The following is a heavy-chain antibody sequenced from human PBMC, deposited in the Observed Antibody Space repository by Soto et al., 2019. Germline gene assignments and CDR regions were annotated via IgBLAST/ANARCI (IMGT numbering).Heavy chain of an antibody. J-gene: IGHJ5*02. CDR1: GGSISSSSFH. V-gene: IGHV4-39*01. D-gene: IGHD3-9*01. CDR2: IYYSGST. Sequence: PSETLSLTCTVSGGSISSSSFHWGWIRQPPGKGLEWIGSIYYSGSTYYSPSLKSRVTISVDTSKNQFSLKLSSVTAADTAVYYCARGPPYDILTGYQFDPWGQGTLVTVSS. CDR3: ARGPPYDILTGYQFDP.